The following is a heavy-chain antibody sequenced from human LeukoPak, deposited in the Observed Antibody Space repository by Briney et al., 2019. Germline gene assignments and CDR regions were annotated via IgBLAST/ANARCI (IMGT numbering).Heavy chain of an antibody. Sequence: SETLSLTCTVSGGSISSSRYYWGWIRQPPGKGLDWIGIIYYSGSAYYNPSLKSRVTISVDTSKNQFSLRLSSVTAADTAVFYCATLRSGHFDYWGQGTLVNISS. CDR3: ATLRSGHFDY. J-gene: IGHJ4*02. CDR2: IYYSGSA. V-gene: IGHV4-39*01. CDR1: GGSISSSRYY. D-gene: IGHD3-3*01.